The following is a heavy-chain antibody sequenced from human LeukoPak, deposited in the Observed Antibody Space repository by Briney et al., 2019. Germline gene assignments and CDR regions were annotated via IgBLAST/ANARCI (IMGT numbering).Heavy chain of an antibody. CDR1: GGTFSSYG. D-gene: IGHD2-21*01. V-gene: IGHV1-69*04. J-gene: IGHJ6*02. CDR2: IIPILGIA. CDR3: ARGKSSCAIFSRVDV. Sequence: GSSVKVSCKASGGTFSSYGISWVRQAPGQGLEWMGRIIPILGIANYAQKFQGRVTITADKSTSTAYMELSSLRSEDTAVYYCARGKSSCAIFSRVDVWGQGTTATVSS.